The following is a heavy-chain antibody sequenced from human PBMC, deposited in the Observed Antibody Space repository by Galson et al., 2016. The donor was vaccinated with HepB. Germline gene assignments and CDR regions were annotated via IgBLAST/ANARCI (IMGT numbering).Heavy chain of an antibody. V-gene: IGHV1-3*04. CDR3: ARHALLLVDSSLYTVTNDY. Sequence: SVKVSCKASGYSFTKHPIHWVRQAPGQRLEWMGWIDTGDGDTKYSQKFQGRLTITRNTSANIVYLDLSSLTSADSALYYCARHALLLVDSSLYTVTNDYWGQGTLVTVSS. CDR2: IDTGDGDT. J-gene: IGHJ4*02. CDR1: GYSFTKHP. D-gene: IGHD3-16*02.